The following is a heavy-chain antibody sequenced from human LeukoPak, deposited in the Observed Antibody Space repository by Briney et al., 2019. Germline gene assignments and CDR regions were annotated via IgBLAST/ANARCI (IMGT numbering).Heavy chain of an antibody. CDR3: ARRSGIAVAGAFDY. Sequence: PGGSLGLSCAASGFTFSNYAMRWVRQAPGKGLEWVSGISGSGDSTYYADSVKGRFTISRDNSKNTPYLQMNSLRAEDTAVYYCARRSGIAVAGAFDYWGQGTLVTVSS. J-gene: IGHJ4*02. V-gene: IGHV3-23*01. CDR1: GFTFSNYA. D-gene: IGHD6-19*01. CDR2: ISGSGDST.